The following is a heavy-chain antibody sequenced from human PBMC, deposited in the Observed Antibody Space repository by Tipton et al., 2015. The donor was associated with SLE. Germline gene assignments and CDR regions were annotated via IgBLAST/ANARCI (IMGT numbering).Heavy chain of an antibody. J-gene: IGHJ3*02. CDR3: ARDRGSLGAFDI. CDR2: IYTSGST. CDR1: GGSISSGGYY. Sequence: TLSLTCTVSGGSISSGGYYWSWIRRHPGKGLEWIGYIYTSGSTNYNPSLKSRVTMSVDTSKNQFSLKLSSVTAADTAVYYCARDRGSLGAFDIWGQGTMVTVSS. D-gene: IGHD2-15*01. V-gene: IGHV4-31*03.